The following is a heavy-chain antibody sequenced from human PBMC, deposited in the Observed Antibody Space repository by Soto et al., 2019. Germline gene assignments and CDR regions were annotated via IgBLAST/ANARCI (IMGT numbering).Heavy chain of an antibody. CDR3: ARDNREQWLVREYYFDY. CDR2: ISAYNGNT. J-gene: IGHJ4*02. V-gene: IGHV1-18*01. Sequence: ASVKVSCKASGYTFTSYGISWVRQAPGQGLEWMGWISAYNGNTNYAQKLQGRVTMTTDTSTSTAYMELRSLRSDDTAVYYCARDNREQWLVREYYFDYWGQGTLVTVSS. D-gene: IGHD6-19*01. CDR1: GYTFTSYG.